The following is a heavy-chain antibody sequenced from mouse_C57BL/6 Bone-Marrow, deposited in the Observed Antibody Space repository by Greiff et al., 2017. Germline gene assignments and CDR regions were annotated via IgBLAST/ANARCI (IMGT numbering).Heavy chain of an antibody. J-gene: IGHJ1*03. CDR1: GYAFSSSW. Sequence: QVQLQQSGPELVKPGASVKISCKASGYAFSSSWMNWVKQRPGKGLEWIGRIYPGDGDTNYNGKFKGKATLTADKSSSTAYMQLSSLTSEDSAVDFCARSYYYGSSYVPNWYFDVWGTGTTVTVSS. CDR2: IYPGDGDT. D-gene: IGHD1-1*01. V-gene: IGHV1-82*01. CDR3: ARSYYYGSSYVPNWYFDV.